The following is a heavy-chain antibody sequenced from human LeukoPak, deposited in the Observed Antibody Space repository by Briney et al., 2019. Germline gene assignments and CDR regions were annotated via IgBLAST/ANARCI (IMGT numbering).Heavy chain of an antibody. J-gene: IGHJ4*02. D-gene: IGHD6-6*01. CDR1: GGTFSSYV. CDR2: IIPIFGTA. V-gene: IGHV1-69*06. CDR3: AREYSSSSGGNY. Sequence: ASVKVSCKASGGTFSSYVISWVRQAPGQGLEWMGRIIPIFGTANYAQKFQGRVTITADKSTSTAYMELSSLRSEDTAVYYCAREYSSSSGGNYWGQGTLVTVSS.